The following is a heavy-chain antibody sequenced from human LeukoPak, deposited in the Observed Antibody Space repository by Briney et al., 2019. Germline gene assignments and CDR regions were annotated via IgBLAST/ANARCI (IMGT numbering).Heavy chain of an antibody. CDR1: GYTFTSYA. D-gene: IGHD2-15*01. V-gene: IGHV1-3*01. Sequence: ASVKVSCKASGYTFTSYAMHWVRQAPGQRLEWMGWINAGNGNTKYSQKFQGRVTITRDTSASTAYMELSSLRSEDTAVYYCGRDKSGYCSGGSCYPLFRYWSQGTLITVSS. J-gene: IGHJ4*02. CDR3: GRDKSGYCSGGSCYPLFRY. CDR2: INAGNGNT.